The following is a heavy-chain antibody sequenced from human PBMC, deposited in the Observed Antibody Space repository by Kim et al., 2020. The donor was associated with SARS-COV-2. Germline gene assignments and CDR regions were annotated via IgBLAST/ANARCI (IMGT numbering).Heavy chain of an antibody. CDR1: GGSISSGGYY. V-gene: IGHV4-31*03. CDR3: ARDRFYYDSSGPGAFDI. Sequence: SETLSLTCTVSGGSISSGGYYWSWIRQHPGKGLEWIGYIYYSGSTYYNPSLKSRVTISVDTSKNQFSLKLSSVTAADTAVYYCARDRFYYDSSGPGAFDIWGQGTMVTVSS. J-gene: IGHJ3*02. CDR2: IYYSGST. D-gene: IGHD3-22*01.